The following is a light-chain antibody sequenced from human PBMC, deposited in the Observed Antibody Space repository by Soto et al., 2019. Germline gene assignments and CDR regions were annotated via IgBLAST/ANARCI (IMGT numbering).Light chain of an antibody. V-gene: IGKV3-20*01. CDR3: QQYGSSPLT. CDR1: QSITSNY. J-gene: IGKJ1*01. CDR2: GAS. Sequence: ETVLTQSPGTLSLSPGEGATLSCRASQSITSNYLAWYQQKPGQAPRLLIYGASSRATGIPDRFSGSGSGTDFPLTISRLEPEDFAVYYCQQYGSSPLTFGQGTKV.